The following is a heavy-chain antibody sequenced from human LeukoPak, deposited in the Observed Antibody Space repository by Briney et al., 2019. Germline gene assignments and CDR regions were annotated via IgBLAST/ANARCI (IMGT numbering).Heavy chain of an antibody. D-gene: IGHD3-22*01. CDR1: GDSFSSNSAA. Sequence: SQTLSLTCAISGDSFSSNSAAWNWIRQSPSRGLEWLGRTYYRSKWYNGYAVSVKSRITINPDTSKSQFSLQLNSVTPEDTAVYYCAREFAPDYYDSSGYQYYFDYWGQGTLVTVSS. CDR3: AREFAPDYYDSSGYQYYFDY. V-gene: IGHV6-1*01. CDR2: TYYRSKWYN. J-gene: IGHJ4*02.